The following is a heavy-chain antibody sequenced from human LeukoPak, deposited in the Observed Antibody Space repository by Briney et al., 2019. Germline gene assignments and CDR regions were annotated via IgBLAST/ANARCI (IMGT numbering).Heavy chain of an antibody. J-gene: IGHJ3*02. V-gene: IGHV4-39*07. CDR1: GGSVTSSSFY. CDR3: AKSGPAAGRPDAFDI. D-gene: IGHD2-2*01. CDR2: INYSGIT. Sequence: PSETLSPTCTLSGGSVTSSSFYWAWIRQPPGKGLECIGTINYSGITYYNSPLKSRVTISVDTSKNQFSLKLNSVTAADTAVYFCAKSGPAAGRPDAFDIWGQGTMVTVSS.